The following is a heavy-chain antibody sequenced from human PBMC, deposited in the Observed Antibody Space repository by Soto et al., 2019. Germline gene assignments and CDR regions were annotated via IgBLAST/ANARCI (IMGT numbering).Heavy chain of an antibody. CDR3: ASTGYCSGGSCYSVPYYYGMDV. V-gene: IGHV1-69*01. CDR1: GGTFSSYA. J-gene: IGHJ6*02. D-gene: IGHD2-15*01. CDR2: IIPIFGTA. Sequence: QVQLVQSGAEVKKPGSSVKVSCKASGGTFSSYAISWVRQAPGQGLEWMGGIIPIFGTANYAQKFQGRVTITADESTSTAYMEVGSLRSEDTAVYYCASTGYCSGGSCYSVPYYYGMDVWGQGTTVTVSS.